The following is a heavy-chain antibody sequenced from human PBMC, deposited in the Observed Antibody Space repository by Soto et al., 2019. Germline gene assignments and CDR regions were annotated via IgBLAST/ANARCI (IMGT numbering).Heavy chain of an antibody. J-gene: IGHJ4*02. V-gene: IGHV3-33*01. CDR3: ARVHSSSYHYFDY. Sequence: GGSLRLSCAASGFTFSNYGMHWARQAPGKGLEWVAAILYDGSNKYYADSAKGRFTISRDNSKNTLYLQMNSLRAEDAAVYYCARVHSSSYHYFDYWGQGTVVTVSS. CDR2: ILYDGSNK. D-gene: IGHD6-13*01. CDR1: GFTFSNYG.